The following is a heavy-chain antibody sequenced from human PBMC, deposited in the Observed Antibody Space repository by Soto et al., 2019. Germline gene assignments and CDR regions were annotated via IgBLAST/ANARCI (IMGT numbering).Heavy chain of an antibody. V-gene: IGHV3-30-3*01. J-gene: IGHJ4*02. Sequence: GGSLRLSCAASGFTFSSYAMHWVRQAPGKGLEWVAVISYDGSNKYYADSVKGRFTISRDNSKNTPYLQMNSLRAEDTAVYYCASRHVYWGQGTLVTVSS. CDR1: GFTFSSYA. CDR2: ISYDGSNK. CDR3: ASRHVY.